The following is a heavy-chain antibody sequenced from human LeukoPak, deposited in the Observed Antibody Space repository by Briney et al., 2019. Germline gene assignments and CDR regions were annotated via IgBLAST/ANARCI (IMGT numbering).Heavy chain of an antibody. V-gene: IGHV6-1*01. CDR3: AREGEVAAAGPLDAFDI. CDR1: GDSASSNSAA. CDR2: TYYRSKWYN. D-gene: IGHD6-13*01. Sequence: SQTLSLTCAISGDSASSNSAAWNWIRQSPSRGLEWLGRTYYRSKWYNDYAVSVKSRITINPDTSKNQFSLQLNSVTPEDTAVYYCAREGEVAAAGPLDAFDIWGQGTMVTVSS. J-gene: IGHJ3*02.